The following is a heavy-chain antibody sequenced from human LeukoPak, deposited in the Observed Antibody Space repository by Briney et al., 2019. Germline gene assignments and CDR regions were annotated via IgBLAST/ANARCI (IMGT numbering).Heavy chain of an antibody. CDR1: GGSISSGGYY. CDR2: IYHSGST. V-gene: IGHV4-30-2*01. D-gene: IGHD6-13*01. CDR3: ARATIAAAGAYFDY. J-gene: IGHJ4*02. Sequence: SETLSLTCTVSGGSISSGGYYWSWIRQPPGKGLEWIGYIYHSGSTYYNPSLKSRVTISVDRSKNQFSLKLSSVTAADTAVYYCARATIAAAGAYFDYWGQGTLVTVSS.